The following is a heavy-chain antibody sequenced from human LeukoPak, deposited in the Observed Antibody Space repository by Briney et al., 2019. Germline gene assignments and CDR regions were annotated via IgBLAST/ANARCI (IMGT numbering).Heavy chain of an antibody. CDR2: IIPMFGKT. D-gene: IGHD2-15*01. J-gene: IGHJ1*01. V-gene: IGHV1-69*04. CDR1: GGTFTNFA. Sequence: GASVKVSCKASGGTFTNFAFSWVRQAPGEGLEWLGRIIPMFGKTNYAQRFQGRLTTTADTSSSTTYMELSSLTSEDTAIYFCARSLAATAGGSWGQGTLVTVSS. CDR3: ARSLAATAGGS.